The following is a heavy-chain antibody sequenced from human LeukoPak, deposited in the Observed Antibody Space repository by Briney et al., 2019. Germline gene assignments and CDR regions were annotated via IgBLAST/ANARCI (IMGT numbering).Heavy chain of an antibody. J-gene: IGHJ4*02. D-gene: IGHD5-12*01. V-gene: IGHV4-39*01. CDR2: IYYSGST. CDR1: GGSISSSTYY. CDR3: ARGRDIVATLGFDY. Sequence: PSETLSLTCTVSGGSISSSTYYWGWIRQPPGKGLEWIGSIYYSGSTYNNPSLKSRVTIFVDTSKNQFSLKLSSVTAADTAVYYCARGRDIVATLGFDYWGQGTLVTVSS.